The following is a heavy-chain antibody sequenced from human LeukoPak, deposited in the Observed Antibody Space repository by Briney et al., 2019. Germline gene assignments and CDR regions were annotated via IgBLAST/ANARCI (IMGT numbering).Heavy chain of an antibody. V-gene: IGHV3-74*01. CDR2: INGDGSSA. D-gene: IGHD6-13*01. Sequence: GGSLRLSCAASGFSVTGFYMHWVRQAPGKGLVWVSRINGDGSSATYADSVKGRFTISRENAKNSLFLQMNSLRAGDTAVYYCARLAAAGGLDYWGRGALVTVSA. CDR3: ARLAAAGGLDY. CDR1: GFSVTGFY. J-gene: IGHJ4*02.